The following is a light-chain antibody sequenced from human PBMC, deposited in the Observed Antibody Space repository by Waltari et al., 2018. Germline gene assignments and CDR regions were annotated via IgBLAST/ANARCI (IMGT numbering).Light chain of an antibody. CDR2: DTN. CDR3: VLSMGSGIWV. V-gene: IGLV8-61*01. Sequence: QTVVTQEPSLSLSHGGTVTLTCASSPASVPTTHYPSWYQQAPGQAPRTLIFDTNTRSSGVPDRFSGSILDNKAALTITGAQADDESDYYCVLSMGSGIWVFGGGTKLTVL. CDR1: PASVPTTHY. J-gene: IGLJ3*02.